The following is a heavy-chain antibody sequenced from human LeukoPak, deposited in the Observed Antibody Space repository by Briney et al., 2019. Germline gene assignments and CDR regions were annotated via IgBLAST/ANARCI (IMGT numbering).Heavy chain of an antibody. V-gene: IGHV1-3*03. D-gene: IGHD3-22*01. CDR1: GYTFISYV. CDR2: INAGNAST. CDR3: ARGVIGSDYDIFNI. Sequence: GASVKVSCKASGYTFISYVIHWVRQAPGQRLEWMGWINAGNASTKYSQDSQGRLTITRDTSAGTAYMELNSLRSEDMAVYFCARGVIGSDYDIFNIWGQGTMVTVSS. J-gene: IGHJ3*02.